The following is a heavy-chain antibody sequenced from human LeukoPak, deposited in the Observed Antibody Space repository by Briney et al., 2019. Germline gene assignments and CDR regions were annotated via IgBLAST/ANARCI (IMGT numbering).Heavy chain of an antibody. CDR2: IYYSGST. Sequence: PSQTLSLTCTVSGGSISSGGYYWRWIRQHPGKGLEWIGYIYYSGSTYYNPSLKSRVTISVDTSKNQFSLKLSSVTAADTAVYYCARARSIAVWFDPWGQGTLVTVSS. J-gene: IGHJ5*02. CDR3: ARARSIAVWFDP. CDR1: GGSISSGGYY. D-gene: IGHD6-6*01. V-gene: IGHV4-31*03.